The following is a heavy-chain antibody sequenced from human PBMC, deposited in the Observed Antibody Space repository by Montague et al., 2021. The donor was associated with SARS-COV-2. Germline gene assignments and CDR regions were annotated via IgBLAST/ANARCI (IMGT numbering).Heavy chain of an antibody. CDR1: GGSVSSSPYY. J-gene: IGHJ6*03. CDR2: ISYSGRX. CDR3: ASSYYYGSGTYVYNYYMDV. Sequence: SETLSLTCTVSGGSVSSSPYYWGWIRQPPGRGLEWVGSISYSGRXYFSPSLKSRLTISVDSSENQFSLRLSSVTAADTAVYYCASSYYYGSGTYVYNYYMDVWGKGTTVTVSS. V-gene: IGHV4-39*01. D-gene: IGHD3-10*01.